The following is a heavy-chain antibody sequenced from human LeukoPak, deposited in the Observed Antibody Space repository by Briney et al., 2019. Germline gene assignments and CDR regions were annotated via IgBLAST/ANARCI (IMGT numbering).Heavy chain of an antibody. J-gene: IGHJ5*02. Sequence: GESLKISCKGSGYSFTSYWIGWVRQMPGKGLEWMGIIYPGDSDTRYSPSFQGQVTISADKSISTAYLQWSSLKASDTAMYHCARWEYCSGGSCYPNRWGQGTLVTVSS. CDR1: GYSFTSYW. D-gene: IGHD2-15*01. CDR2: IYPGDSDT. V-gene: IGHV5-51*01. CDR3: ARWEYCSGGSCYPNR.